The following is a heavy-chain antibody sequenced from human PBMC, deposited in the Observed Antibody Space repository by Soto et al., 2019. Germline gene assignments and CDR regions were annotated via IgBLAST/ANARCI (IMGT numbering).Heavy chain of an antibody. Sequence: QVQLVQSGAEVKKPGASVKVSCKASGYTFTSSGMSWVRQAPGQGLEWMGWISAHTGSSEYAQRVQGRVTMTTDRSKETAYMEAGSPESGDTALYYCARAFFYQGSDSRGYSFDAFDFWGPGTLVTVSS. V-gene: IGHV1-18*01. CDR3: ARAFFYQGSDSRGYSFDAFDF. D-gene: IGHD3-22*01. CDR2: ISAHTGSS. J-gene: IGHJ3*01. CDR1: GYTFTSSG.